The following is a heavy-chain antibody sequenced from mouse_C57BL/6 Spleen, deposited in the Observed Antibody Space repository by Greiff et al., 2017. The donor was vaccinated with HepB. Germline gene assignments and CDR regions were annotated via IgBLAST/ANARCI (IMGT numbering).Heavy chain of an antibody. Sequence: VKLQQPGAELVMPGASVKLSCKASGYTFTSYWMHWVKQRPGQGLEWIGEIDPSDSYTNYNQKFKGKSTLTVDKSSSTAYMQLSSLTSEDSAVYYCARGYDGYLWYFDVWGTGTTVTVSS. V-gene: IGHV1-69*01. J-gene: IGHJ1*03. D-gene: IGHD2-3*01. CDR2: IDPSDSYT. CDR1: GYTFTSYW. CDR3: ARGYDGYLWYFDV.